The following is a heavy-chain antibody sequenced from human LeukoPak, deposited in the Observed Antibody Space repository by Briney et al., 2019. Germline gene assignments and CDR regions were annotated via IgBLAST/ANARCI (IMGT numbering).Heavy chain of an antibody. CDR3: ARHRGRLYYYYGMDV. Sequence: GGSLKISCKGSGYSFTSYWIGWVRQMPGKGLEWMGIIYPGDSDTRYSPSFQGQVTISADKSISTAYLQWSSLKASDTAMYYCARHRGRLYYYYGMDVWGQGTTVTVSS. CDR2: IYPGDSDT. V-gene: IGHV5-51*01. CDR1: GYSFTSYW. J-gene: IGHJ6*02.